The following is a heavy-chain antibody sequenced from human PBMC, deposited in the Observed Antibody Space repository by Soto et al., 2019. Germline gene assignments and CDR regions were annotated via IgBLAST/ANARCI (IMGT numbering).Heavy chain of an antibody. Sequence: TGGSLRLSCAASGFTFSSYNVHWVRQAPGKGLEWVSYISSSSNTIYYADSVKGRFTISRDNAKNSLYLQMNSLRDEDTAVYYCVRGGMDVWGQGTTVTVSS. CDR2: ISSSSNTI. J-gene: IGHJ6*02. V-gene: IGHV3-48*02. CDR3: VRGGMDV. CDR1: GFTFSSYN.